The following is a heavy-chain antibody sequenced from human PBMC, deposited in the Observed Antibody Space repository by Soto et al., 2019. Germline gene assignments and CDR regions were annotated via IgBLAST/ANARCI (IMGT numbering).Heavy chain of an antibody. CDR2: ISSSSTI. J-gene: IGHJ6*03. Sequence: PGGSLRLSCAASGFTFSTYSMNWVRQAPGKGLEWVSYISSSSTIYSADSVKGRFTISRDNAKNLLYLQMNSLRAEDTAVYYCAITPGHTYGYVNYYYYYYMDVWGKGTTVTVSS. D-gene: IGHD5-18*01. CDR1: GFTFSTYS. CDR3: AITPGHTYGYVNYYYYYYMDV. V-gene: IGHV3-48*01.